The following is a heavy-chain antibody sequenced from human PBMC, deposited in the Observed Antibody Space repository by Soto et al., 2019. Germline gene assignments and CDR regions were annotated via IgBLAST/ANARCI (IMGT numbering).Heavy chain of an antibody. V-gene: IGHV1-3*01. CDR3: AREEVRGVITYPTDY. CDR1: GYTFTSYA. Sequence: ASVKVSCKASGYTFTSYAMHWVRQAPGQRLEWMGWINAGNGNTKNSQKFQGRVTITRDTSASTAYMELSSLRSEDTAVYYCAREEVRGVITYPTDYWGQGTLVTASS. J-gene: IGHJ4*02. CDR2: INAGNGNT. D-gene: IGHD3-10*01.